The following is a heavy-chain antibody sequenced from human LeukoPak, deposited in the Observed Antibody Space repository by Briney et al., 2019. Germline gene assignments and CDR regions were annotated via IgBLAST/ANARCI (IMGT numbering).Heavy chain of an antibody. J-gene: IGHJ3*02. CDR3: ARGRNYYDSSRYYYEGDAFDI. Sequence: SETLSLTCTVSGGSISSYYWSWIRQPPGKGLEWIGYIYYSGSTNYNPSLKSRVTISVDTSKNQFSLKLSSVTAADTAVYYCARGRNYYDSSRYYYEGDAFDIWGQGTMVTVSS. CDR2: IYYSGST. D-gene: IGHD3-22*01. CDR1: GGSISSYY. V-gene: IGHV4-59*08.